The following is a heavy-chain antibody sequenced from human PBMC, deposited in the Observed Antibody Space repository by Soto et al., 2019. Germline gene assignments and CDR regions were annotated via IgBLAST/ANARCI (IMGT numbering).Heavy chain of an antibody. CDR1: GFTFSSYG. J-gene: IGHJ4*02. Sequence: EVQLLESGGGLVQPGGSLRLSCAASGFTFSSYGMSWVRQAPGKGLEWVSAISGSGGSTYYADSVKGRFTISRDNSKNTLYLQMNSLRAEDTAVYYCAKALYSRSWLGFDYWGQGTLVTVST. CDR3: AKALYSRSWLGFDY. V-gene: IGHV3-23*01. D-gene: IGHD6-13*01. CDR2: ISGSGGST.